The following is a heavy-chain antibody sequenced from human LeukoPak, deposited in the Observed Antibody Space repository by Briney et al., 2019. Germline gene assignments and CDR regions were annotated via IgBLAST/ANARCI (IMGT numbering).Heavy chain of an antibody. V-gene: IGHV1-18*01. CDR3: ARGEKPYDY. CDR1: GYTFTYYV. J-gene: IGHJ4*02. Sequence: GASVKVSCKTSGYTFTYYVISWVRQAPGLGLEWMGWINAYNGNTNDAQKFQGRVTMTTDTSTSTAYMELRSLRSDDTAVYYCARGEKPYDYWGQGTLVSVSS. CDR2: INAYNGNT. D-gene: IGHD1-26*01.